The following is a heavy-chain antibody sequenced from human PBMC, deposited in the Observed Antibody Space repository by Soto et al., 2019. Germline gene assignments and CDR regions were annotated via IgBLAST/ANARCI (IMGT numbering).Heavy chain of an antibody. Sequence: GASVKVSCKASGYTFTSYGINWVRQATGQGLEWMGWMNPNSGNTGYAQKFQGRVTMTRNTSISTAYMELSSLRSEDTAVYYCARVGVAVAGTDYYYGMDVWGQGTTVTVSS. CDR1: GYTFTSYG. CDR2: MNPNSGNT. J-gene: IGHJ6*02. CDR3: ARVGVAVAGTDYYYGMDV. D-gene: IGHD6-19*01. V-gene: IGHV1-8*01.